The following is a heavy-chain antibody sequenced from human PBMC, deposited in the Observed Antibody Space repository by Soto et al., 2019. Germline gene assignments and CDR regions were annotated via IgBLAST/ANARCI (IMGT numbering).Heavy chain of an antibody. CDR3: AKTYYYDSSGSLDY. J-gene: IGHJ4*02. CDR2: ISYDGSNK. D-gene: IGHD3-22*01. V-gene: IGHV3-30*18. Sequence: GGSLRLSCAASGFTFSSYGMHWVRRAPGKGLEWVAVISYDGSNKYYADSVKGRFTISRDNSKNTLYLQMNSLRAEDTAVYYCAKTYYYDSSGSLDYWGQGTLVTVSS. CDR1: GFTFSSYG.